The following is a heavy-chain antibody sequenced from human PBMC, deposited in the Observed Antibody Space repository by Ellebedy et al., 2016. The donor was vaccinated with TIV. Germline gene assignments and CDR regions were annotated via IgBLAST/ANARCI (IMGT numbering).Heavy chain of an antibody. D-gene: IGHD3-10*01. J-gene: IGHJ4*02. Sequence: AASVKVSCKASGYAFSGYDMNRVRQAPGQGLEWMGWINTDTGNPTYAQDFTGRFVFSLDTSVSTAYLEFSSLKAEDTAMYFCVRDRRGAGPSQFGVDFWGQGTLVTVSS. V-gene: IGHV7-4-1*02. CDR3: VRDRRGAGPSQFGVDF. CDR1: GYAFSGYD. CDR2: INTDTGNP.